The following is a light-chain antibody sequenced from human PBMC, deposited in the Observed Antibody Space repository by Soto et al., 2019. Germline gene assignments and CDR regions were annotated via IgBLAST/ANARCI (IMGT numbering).Light chain of an antibody. J-gene: IGLJ2*01. CDR3: AAWDDSLNGHVV. Sequence: QSVLTQPPSVSGAPGQRVTISCTGSSSNIGAGYDVHWYQQLSGTAPKLLIHSDNQRPSGVPDRFSGSRSGTSASLAIRGLQSEDEADYYCAAWDDSLNGHVVFGGGTKLTVL. CDR1: SSNIGAGYD. CDR2: SDN. V-gene: IGLV1-44*01.